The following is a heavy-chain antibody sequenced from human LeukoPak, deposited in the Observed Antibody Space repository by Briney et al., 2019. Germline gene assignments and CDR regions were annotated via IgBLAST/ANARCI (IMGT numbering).Heavy chain of an antibody. J-gene: IGHJ5*02. Sequence: GASVKVSCKASGGTFSSYAISWVRQAPGQGLEWMGGIIPIFGTANYAQKFQGRVTITADESTSTAYMELSSLRSEDTAVYYCAAALWAVAGTYQPREEPSWYNWFDPWGQGTLVTVSS. V-gene: IGHV1-69*13. CDR1: GGTFSSYA. CDR3: AAALWAVAGTYQPREEPSWYNWFDP. D-gene: IGHD6-19*01. CDR2: IIPIFGTA.